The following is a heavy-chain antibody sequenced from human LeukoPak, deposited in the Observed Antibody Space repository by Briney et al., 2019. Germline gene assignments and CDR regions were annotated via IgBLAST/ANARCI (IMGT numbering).Heavy chain of an antibody. Sequence: ASVKVSCKASGYTFTGYYLHWVRQAPGQGLGWMGWINANGGGTKYAQRFQGRVTMTRDTSISTAYMELSRLTSDDTAVYYCARVASPWALYYHMVVWGKGTTLTVSS. V-gene: IGHV1-2*02. J-gene: IGHJ6*03. CDR3: ARVASPWALYYHMVV. CDR2: INANGGGT. CDR1: GYTFTGYY. D-gene: IGHD5-12*01.